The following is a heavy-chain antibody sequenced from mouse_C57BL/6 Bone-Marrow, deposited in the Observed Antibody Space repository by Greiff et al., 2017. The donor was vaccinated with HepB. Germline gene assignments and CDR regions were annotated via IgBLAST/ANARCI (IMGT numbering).Heavy chain of an antibody. CDR2: IHPNSGST. J-gene: IGHJ3*01. Sequence: VQLQQPGAELVKPGASVKLSCKASGYTFTSYWMHWVKQRPGQGLEWIGMIHPNSGSTNYNEKFKSKATLTVDKSSSTAYMQLSSLTSEDSAVYYCATYYGRPWFAYWGQGTLVTVSA. CDR1: GYTFTSYW. D-gene: IGHD1-1*01. V-gene: IGHV1-64*01. CDR3: ATYYGRPWFAY.